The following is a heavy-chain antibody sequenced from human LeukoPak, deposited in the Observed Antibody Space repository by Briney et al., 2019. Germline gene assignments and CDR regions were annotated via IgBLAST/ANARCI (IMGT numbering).Heavy chain of an antibody. CDR1: GLTFNNYA. CDR3: VKDRKPDSRYNFDY. D-gene: IGHD5-12*01. CDR2: ITGNSGLI. J-gene: IGHJ4*02. Sequence: GGSLRLSCAVSGLTFNNYAMNWVRQAPGKGLEWVSVITGNSGLIYYADSVKGRFTISRDNSKNTVYLQMNSLRAEDTATYYCVKDRKPDSRYNFDYWGQGTLVTVSS. V-gene: IGHV3-23*01.